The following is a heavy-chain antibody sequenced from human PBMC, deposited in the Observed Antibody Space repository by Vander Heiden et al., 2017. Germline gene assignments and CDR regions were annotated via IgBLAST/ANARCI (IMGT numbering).Heavy chain of an antibody. CDR2: INHSGST. CDR3: ARGRRYCSSTSCYPHFDY. J-gene: IGHJ4*02. Sequence: QVQLQQWGAGLLKPSETLSLTCAVYGGSFSGYYWSGIRQPTGKGREWIGEINHSGSTNYNPSLKSRVTISVDTSKNQFSLKLSSVTAADTAVYYCARGRRYCSSTSCYPHFDYWGQGTLVTVSS. CDR1: GGSFSGYY. V-gene: IGHV4-34*01. D-gene: IGHD2-2*01.